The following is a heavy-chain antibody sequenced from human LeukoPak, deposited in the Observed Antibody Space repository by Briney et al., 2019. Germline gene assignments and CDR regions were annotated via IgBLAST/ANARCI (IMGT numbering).Heavy chain of an antibody. J-gene: IGHJ4*02. Sequence: NPSEALSLTCSVSGGSISGYYWSWIRQPPGRGLEWIGSIFYSGSTTYNPSLKSRVSFSLDTSKNQFSLKLNSVTAADTAVYYCARYHCTTGDCNQLDKWGRGTLVTVS. D-gene: IGHD2-21*02. V-gene: IGHV4-59*01. CDR3: ARYHCTTGDCNQLDK. CDR1: GGSISGYY. CDR2: IFYSGST.